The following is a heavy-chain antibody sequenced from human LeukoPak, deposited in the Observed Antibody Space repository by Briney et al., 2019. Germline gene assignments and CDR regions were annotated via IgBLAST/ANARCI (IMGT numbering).Heavy chain of an antibody. D-gene: IGHD6-13*01. V-gene: IGHV4-34*01. CDR2: IDHSGST. Sequence: SETLSLTCAVYGGSFSGYYWNWIRQPPGKGLEWIGEIDHSGSTNYNPSLKSRVTISVDTSKNHFSLKLSSVTAADKAVYYCAREAGIAAAIVWFDPWGQGTLVTVSS. CDR3: AREAGIAAAIVWFDP. J-gene: IGHJ5*02. CDR1: GGSFSGYY.